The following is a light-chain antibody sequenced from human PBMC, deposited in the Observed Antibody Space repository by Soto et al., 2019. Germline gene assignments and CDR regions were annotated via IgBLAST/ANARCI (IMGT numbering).Light chain of an antibody. CDR1: QSVYND. V-gene: IGKV3D-15*01. CDR3: QQYNTWPPIT. Sequence: EIVMTQSPATLSVSPGDRATLSCRASQSVYNDLAWYQQKPGQPPRLLIYDASTRATGIPARFSGSQSGTEFTLTISSLLSEDFAVYYCQQYNTWPPITFGQGTRLEIK. CDR2: DAS. J-gene: IGKJ5*01.